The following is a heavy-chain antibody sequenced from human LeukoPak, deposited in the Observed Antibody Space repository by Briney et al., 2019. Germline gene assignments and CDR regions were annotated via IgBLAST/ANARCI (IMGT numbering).Heavy chain of an antibody. CDR3: ARAEKAVTGTLDS. CDR2: MYNRGST. V-gene: IGHV4-59*01. J-gene: IGHJ4*02. D-gene: IGHD6-19*01. Sequence: SETLSLTCTVSGDSISNYYWSWIRQSPGKELEWIGYMYNRGSTIYNPSLKSQVPISTDTSKNQFSLRLTSVTAADTAVDYCARAEKAVTGTLDSWGQGTLITVSS. CDR1: GDSISNYY.